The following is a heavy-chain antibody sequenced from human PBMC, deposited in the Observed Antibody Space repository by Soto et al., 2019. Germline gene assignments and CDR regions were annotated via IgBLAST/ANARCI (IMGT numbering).Heavy chain of an antibody. CDR2: ISYDGSNK. D-gene: IGHD3-10*01. J-gene: IGHJ4*02. CDR3: ADTYYYGSGPFGY. Sequence: PGGSLRLSCAASGFTFSSYGMHWVRQAPGKGLEWVAVISYDGSNKYYADSVKGRFTISRDNSKNTLYLQMNSLRAEDTAVYYCADTYYYGSGPFGYWGQGTLVTVSS. CDR1: GFTFSSYG. V-gene: IGHV3-30*03.